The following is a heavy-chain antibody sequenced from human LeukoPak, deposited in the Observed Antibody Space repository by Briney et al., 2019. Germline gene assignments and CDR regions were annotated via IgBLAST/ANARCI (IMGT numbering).Heavy chain of an antibody. CDR3: ATNSGWYDSGTINY. J-gene: IGHJ4*02. Sequence: PSETLSLTCSVSGGSVSSGSYYWSWIRQPPGKGLEWIGYIYYSGNTNYNPSLKSRVIISLDTSKNQFSLKVSSVTAADTAVYYCATNSGWYDSGTINYWGQGTLVTVSS. CDR1: GGSVSSGSYY. CDR2: IYYSGNT. D-gene: IGHD6-19*01. V-gene: IGHV4-61*01.